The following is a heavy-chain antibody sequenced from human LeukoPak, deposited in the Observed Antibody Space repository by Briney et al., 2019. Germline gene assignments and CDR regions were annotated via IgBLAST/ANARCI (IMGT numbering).Heavy chain of an antibody. Sequence: GGSLRLSCTASGFTFGDYAMSWFRQAPGKGLEGVGFIRSKAYGGTTEYAASVKGRFTISRDDSKSIAYLQMNSLKTEDTAVYYCTRDGDYLDDAFDIWGQGTMVTVSS. J-gene: IGHJ3*02. CDR1: GFTFGDYA. V-gene: IGHV3-49*03. D-gene: IGHD4-17*01. CDR2: IRSKAYGGTT. CDR3: TRDGDYLDDAFDI.